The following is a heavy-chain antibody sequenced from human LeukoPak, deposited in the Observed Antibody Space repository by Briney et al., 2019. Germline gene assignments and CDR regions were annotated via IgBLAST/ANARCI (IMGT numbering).Heavy chain of an antibody. Sequence: VASVKVSCKASGFTFGTSAVQWVRQARGQRLEWIGWIVVGSVNTNYAQKFQEGVTITRDMSTSTAYMELSSLRSEDTAVYYCAATLTVTTGSAYFGMDVWGQGTTVTVSS. CDR2: IVVGSVNT. CDR1: GFTFGTSA. CDR3: AATLTVTTGSAYFGMDV. V-gene: IGHV1-58*01. J-gene: IGHJ6*02. D-gene: IGHD4-17*01.